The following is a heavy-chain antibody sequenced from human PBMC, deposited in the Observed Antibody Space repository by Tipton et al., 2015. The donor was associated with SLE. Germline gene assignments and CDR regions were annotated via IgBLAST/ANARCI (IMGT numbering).Heavy chain of an antibody. V-gene: IGHV3-30*04. CDR1: GFTFSSYA. Sequence: SLRLSCAASGFTFSSYAMHWVRQAPGKGLEWVAVISYDGSNKYYADSVKGRFTISRDNFKNTLYLQMNSLRAEDTAVYYCARDQGGPAGPKSSLDYWGQGTLVTVSS. J-gene: IGHJ4*02. CDR2: ISYDGSNK. CDR3: ARDQGGPAGPKSSLDY. D-gene: IGHD2-2*01.